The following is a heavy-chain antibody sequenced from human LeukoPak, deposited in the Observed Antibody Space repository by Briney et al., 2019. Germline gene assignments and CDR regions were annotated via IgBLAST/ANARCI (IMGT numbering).Heavy chain of an antibody. V-gene: IGHV4-4*09. CDR3: ARGTSTVVTPNYYYYYSMDV. J-gene: IGHJ6*03. CDR1: GASISSYY. Sequence: SETLSLTCTVSGASISSYYWNWIRQSPGKGLEWIGYIHVSGGTSYDPSLKSRVTIAIDTSKNQFSLKLSSVTAADTAVYYCARGTSTVVTPNYYYYYSMDVWGKGTTVAVSS. CDR2: IHVSGGT. D-gene: IGHD4-23*01.